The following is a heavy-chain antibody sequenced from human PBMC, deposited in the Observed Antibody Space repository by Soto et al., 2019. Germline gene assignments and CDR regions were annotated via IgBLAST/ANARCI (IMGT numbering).Heavy chain of an antibody. CDR3: AKGGLEPFEF. J-gene: IGHJ4*02. CDR2: ISYEGGLK. D-gene: IGHD1-1*01. CDR1: GFTFSAYA. V-gene: IGHV3-30*04. Sequence: WSLRLSCAASGFTFSAYAMHWVRQAPGRGLEWVAVISYEGGLKNYADSVKGRFTISRDNSKNTLYLQMNSLRREDTAVYYCAKGGLEPFEFWGQGTMVTVYS.